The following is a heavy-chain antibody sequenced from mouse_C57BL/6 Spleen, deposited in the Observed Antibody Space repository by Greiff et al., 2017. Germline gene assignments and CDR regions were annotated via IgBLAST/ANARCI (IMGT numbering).Heavy chain of an antibody. Sequence: EVHLVESGGDLVKPGGSLKLSCAASGFTFSSYGMSWVRQTPDKRLEWVATISSGGSYTYYPDSVKGRVTISRDNAKNTLYLQMSSLKSEDTAMYYCASLYYDDDGDYFDYWGQGTTLTVSS. CDR2: ISSGGSYT. D-gene: IGHD2-4*01. CDR3: ASLYYDDDGDYFDY. V-gene: IGHV5-6*01. J-gene: IGHJ2*01. CDR1: GFTFSSYG.